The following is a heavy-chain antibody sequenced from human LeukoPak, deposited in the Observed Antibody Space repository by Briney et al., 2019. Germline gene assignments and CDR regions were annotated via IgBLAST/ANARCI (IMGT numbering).Heavy chain of an antibody. Sequence: PSETLSLTCTVSAGSISSYYWSWIRRPPGKGLEWIGYIYYSGTTNYNPSLKSRVTISVDTSKNQFSLKLSSVTAADTAVYYCAREGVRSGLYWGQGTLVTASS. CDR2: IYYSGTT. V-gene: IGHV4-59*12. CDR3: AREGVRSGLY. D-gene: IGHD6-19*01. CDR1: AGSISSYY. J-gene: IGHJ4*02.